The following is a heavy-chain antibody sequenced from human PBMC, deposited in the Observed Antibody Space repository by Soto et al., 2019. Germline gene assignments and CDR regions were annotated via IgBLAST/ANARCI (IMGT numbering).Heavy chain of an antibody. CDR1: GGTFSSYA. D-gene: IGHD4-17*01. CDR2: IIPIFGTA. J-gene: IGHJ5*02. Sequence: QVQLVQSGAEVKKPGSSVKVSCKASGGTFSSYAISWVRQAPGQGLEWMGGIIPIFGTANDAQKFQGRVTITADESTSTAYMELSSLRSEDTAVYYCARDKTDPEYGDLPWFDPWGQGTLVTVSS. CDR3: ARDKTDPEYGDLPWFDP. V-gene: IGHV1-69*01.